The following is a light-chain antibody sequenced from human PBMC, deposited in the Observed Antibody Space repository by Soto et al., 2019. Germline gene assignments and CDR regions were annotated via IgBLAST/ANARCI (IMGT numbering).Light chain of an antibody. CDR3: QHLNTYPLT. CDR1: QGIRSF. Sequence: DIQLTQSPSFLSASLGDRVTVTCRASQGIRSFLAWYQQKPGKAPNLLISGASILRTGVPSRFSGSGSGTEFTLTISSLQPDDFATYYCQHLNTYPLTFGGGTKV. V-gene: IGKV1-9*01. CDR2: GAS. J-gene: IGKJ4*01.